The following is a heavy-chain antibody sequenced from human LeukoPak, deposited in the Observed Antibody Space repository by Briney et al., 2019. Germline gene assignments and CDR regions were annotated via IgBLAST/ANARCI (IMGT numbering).Heavy chain of an antibody. CDR3: ARDRPPRGSSRRTTYFDY. Sequence: ASVKVSCKASGYTFTGYYMHWVRQAPGQGPEWMGWINPNSGGTNYAQKFQGRVTMTRDTSISTAYMELSRLRSDDTAVYYCARDRPPRGSSRRTTYFDYWGQGTLVTVSS. CDR2: INPNSGGT. J-gene: IGHJ4*02. D-gene: IGHD6-13*01. V-gene: IGHV1-2*02. CDR1: GYTFTGYY.